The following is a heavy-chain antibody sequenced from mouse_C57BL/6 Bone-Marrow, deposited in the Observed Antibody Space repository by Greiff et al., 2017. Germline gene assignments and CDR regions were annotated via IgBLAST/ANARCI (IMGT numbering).Heavy chain of an antibody. Sequence: VQLQQPGAELVKPGASVKLSCKASGYTFTSYWMQWVKQRPGQGLEWIGEIDPSDSYTNYNQKFKGKATLTVDTSSSTAYMQLSSLTSEDSAVYYCAREENWGYAMDYWGQGTSVTVSS. CDR1: GYTFTSYW. CDR3: AREENWGYAMDY. J-gene: IGHJ4*01. V-gene: IGHV1-50*01. CDR2: IDPSDSYT. D-gene: IGHD4-1*01.